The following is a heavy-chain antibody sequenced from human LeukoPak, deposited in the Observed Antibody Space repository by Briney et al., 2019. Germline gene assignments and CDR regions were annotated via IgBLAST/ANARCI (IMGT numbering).Heavy chain of an antibody. CDR1: GFTFSSYA. D-gene: IGHD3-10*01. Sequence: GRSLRLSCAASGFTFSSYAMHWVRQAPGKGLEWVAVISYDGSNKYYADSVKGRFTISRDNSKNTLYLQMNSLRAEDTAVYYCARVFRRVLLWFGELFAFDYWGQGTLVTVSS. V-gene: IGHV3-30-3*01. CDR2: ISYDGSNK. J-gene: IGHJ4*02. CDR3: ARVFRRVLLWFGELFAFDY.